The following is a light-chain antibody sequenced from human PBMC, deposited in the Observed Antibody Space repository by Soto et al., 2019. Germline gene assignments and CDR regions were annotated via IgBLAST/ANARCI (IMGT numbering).Light chain of an antibody. CDR2: AAS. Sequence: DIQMTQSPSSLSASVGDRVAITCRASQGISNYLAWYQQKPGKVPKLLIYAASTLQSGVPSRLSGSGSGTDFTLTNSSLQPEDVATYYCQKYNSVPFTFGPGTKVDIK. V-gene: IGKV1-27*01. CDR3: QKYNSVPFT. J-gene: IGKJ3*01. CDR1: QGISNY.